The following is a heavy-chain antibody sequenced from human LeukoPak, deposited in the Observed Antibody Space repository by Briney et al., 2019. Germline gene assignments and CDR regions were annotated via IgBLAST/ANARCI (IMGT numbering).Heavy chain of an antibody. V-gene: IGHV3-15*01. Sequence: GGSLRPSCAASGFTFSNAWMSWVRQAPGKGLEWVGRITSKTDGGTTDYAAPVKGRFTISRDDSKNTLYLQMNSLKTEDTAVYYCTTQADYWGQGTLVTVSS. CDR3: TTQADY. CDR1: GFTFSNAW. CDR2: ITSKTDGGTT. J-gene: IGHJ4*02.